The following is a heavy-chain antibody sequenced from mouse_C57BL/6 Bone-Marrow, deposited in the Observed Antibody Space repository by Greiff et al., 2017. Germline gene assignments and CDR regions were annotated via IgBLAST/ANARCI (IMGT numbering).Heavy chain of an antibody. CDR1: GFTFSDYY. Sequence: EVKLVESGGGLVQPGGSLKLSCAASGFTFSDYYMYWVRQTPEKRLELVAYISNGGGSTYYPATVKGRFTISRDTAKHTLSLQMSRLKSEDTAMYYGARHGITVVSHGGYFDVWGTGTTGTVSS. D-gene: IGHD1-1*01. J-gene: IGHJ1*03. V-gene: IGHV5-12*01. CDR3: ARHGITVVSHGGYFDV. CDR2: ISNGGGST.